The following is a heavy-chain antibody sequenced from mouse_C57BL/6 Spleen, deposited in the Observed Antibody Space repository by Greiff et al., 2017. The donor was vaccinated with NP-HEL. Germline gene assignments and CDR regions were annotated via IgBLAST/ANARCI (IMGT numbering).Heavy chain of an antibody. CDR1: GYTFTSYW. Sequence: VQLQQPGAELVKPGASVKLSCKASGYTFTSYWMHWVKQRPGQGLEWIGMIHPNSGSTNYNEKFKSKATLTVDKSSSTAYMQLSSLTSEDSAVYYCARSREDYYGSPYWYFDVWGTGTTVTVSS. CDR2: IHPNSGST. D-gene: IGHD1-1*01. V-gene: IGHV1-64*01. J-gene: IGHJ1*03. CDR3: ARSREDYYGSPYWYFDV.